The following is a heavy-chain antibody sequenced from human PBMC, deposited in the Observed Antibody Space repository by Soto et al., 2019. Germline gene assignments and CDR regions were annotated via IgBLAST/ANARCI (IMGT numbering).Heavy chain of an antibody. V-gene: IGHV4-38-2*01. J-gene: IGHJ6*02. CDR2: IYHAGSV. Sequence: SERMSHPCAVSGYSIASGDYWAWIRQSPGPGLEWIGSIYHAGSVYYNPSLNGRVALSMDTSKNHFSLKLNSVTAADTAVYYCARTFDYYGTDVWGQGTTVTVSS. CDR3: ARTFDYYGTDV. CDR1: GYSIASGDY.